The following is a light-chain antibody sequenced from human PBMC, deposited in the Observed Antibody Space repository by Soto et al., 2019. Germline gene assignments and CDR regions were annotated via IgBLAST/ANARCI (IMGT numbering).Light chain of an antibody. CDR2: DAS. CDR1: QTISGTY. V-gene: IGKV3-11*01. J-gene: IGKJ1*01. Sequence: EIVLTQSPCTLSLSPGERATLSCRASQTISGTYLAWYQQKPGQAPRLLIYDASNRATGIPARFSGSGSGTDFTLTISSLEPEDFAVYYCQQRSNWPPVTLGQGTKVDIK. CDR3: QQRSNWPPVT.